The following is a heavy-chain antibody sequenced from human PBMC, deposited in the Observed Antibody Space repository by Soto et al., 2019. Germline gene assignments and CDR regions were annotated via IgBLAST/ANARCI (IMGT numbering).Heavy chain of an antibody. CDR1: GRSLSGYY. CDR3: ASWGFDI. D-gene: IGHD3-16*01. J-gene: IGHJ3*02. CDR2: INHSGST. V-gene: IGHV4-34*01. Sequence: QVQLQQWGAGLLKPSETLSLTCAVYGRSLSGYYWSWISQPPGKGLEWIGEINHSGSTNYNPSLKSRVTISVDTSKNQFSLKLSSVTAADTAVYYCASWGFDIWGQGTMVTVSS.